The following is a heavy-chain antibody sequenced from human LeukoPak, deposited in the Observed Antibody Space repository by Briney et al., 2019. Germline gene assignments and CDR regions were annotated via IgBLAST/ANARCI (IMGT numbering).Heavy chain of an antibody. D-gene: IGHD3-10*01. CDR1: GGSFSGYY. V-gene: IGHV4-34*01. J-gene: IGHJ6*02. CDR2: INHSGST. Sequence: TSETLSLTCAVYGGSFSGYYWSWIRQPPGKGLEWIGEINHSGSTNYNPSLKSRVTISVDTSKNQFSLKLISVTAADTAVYYCARGLGSGSPISYYGMDVWGQGTTVTVSS. CDR3: ARGLGSGSPISYYGMDV.